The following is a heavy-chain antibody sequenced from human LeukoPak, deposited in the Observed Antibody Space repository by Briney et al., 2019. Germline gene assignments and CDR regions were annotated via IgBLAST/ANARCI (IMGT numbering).Heavy chain of an antibody. J-gene: IGHJ4*02. D-gene: IGHD2-21*01. V-gene: IGHV1-3*01. CDR1: GYTFTDYF. CDR2: IKAGNGNT. Sequence: ASVKVSCKSSGYTFTDYFVHWVRQAPGQRPEWMGWIKAGNGNTKYSQRFQGRVAITRDTSASTVYMELTGLRAEDTAVYFCARDPGDGFILFLDYWGQGSLSPSPQ. CDR3: ARDPGDGFILFLDY.